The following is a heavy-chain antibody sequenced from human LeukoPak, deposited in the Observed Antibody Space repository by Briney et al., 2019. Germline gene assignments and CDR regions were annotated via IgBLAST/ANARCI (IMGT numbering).Heavy chain of an antibody. CDR1: GFTFSSYW. Sequence: GGSLRLSCAASGFTFSSYWMSWVRQAPGKGLEWVANIKQDGSEKYYVDSVKGRFTISRDNAKNSLYLQMNSLRAEDTAVYYCARTRTGWFGESSHWLDPWGQGTLVTVSS. CDR2: IKQDGSEK. D-gene: IGHD3-10*01. V-gene: IGHV3-7*01. J-gene: IGHJ5*02. CDR3: ARTRTGWFGESSHWLDP.